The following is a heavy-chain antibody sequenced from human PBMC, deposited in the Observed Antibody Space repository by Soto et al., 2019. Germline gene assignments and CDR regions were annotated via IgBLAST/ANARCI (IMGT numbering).Heavy chain of an antibody. V-gene: IGHV4-30-4*01. CDR2: IYKSATT. CDR1: GDSISSVDYF. CDR3: ARGRYCLTGRCFPNWFDS. D-gene: IGHD2-15*01. Sequence: SETLSLTCSVSGDSISSVDYFWTCIRQPPGQALEYIGYIYKSATTYYNPSFESRVAISLDTSKSQFSRNVTSVTAADTAVYFCARGRYCLTGRCFPNWFDSWGQGTLVTVS. J-gene: IGHJ5*01.